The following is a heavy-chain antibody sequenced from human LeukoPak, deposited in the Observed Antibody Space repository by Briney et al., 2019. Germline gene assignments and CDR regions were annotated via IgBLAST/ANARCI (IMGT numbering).Heavy chain of an antibody. CDR2: IKQDGSEK. J-gene: IGHJ4*02. CDR3: ASSEPPRTRRFDY. Sequence: PGGSLRLSCAASGFTFSSYAMSWVRQAPGKGLEWVANIKQDGSEKYYVDSVKGRFTISRDNAKNSLYLQMNSLRAEDTAVYYCASSEPPRTRRFDYWGQGTLVTVSS. D-gene: IGHD1-26*01. CDR1: GFTFSSYA. V-gene: IGHV3-7*05.